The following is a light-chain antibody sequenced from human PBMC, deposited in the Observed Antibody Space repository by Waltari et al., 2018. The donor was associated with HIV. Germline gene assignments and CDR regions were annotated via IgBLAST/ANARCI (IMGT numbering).Light chain of an antibody. J-gene: IGLJ2*01. CDR3: QSYVHADVV. V-gene: IGLV6-57*01. CDR2: EDN. CDR1: SGSIATNY. Sequence: NFILTQPHSVPESPGKTVTIPCTRSSGSIATNYVQWYQLRPGTSPTTVIYEDNQRHAGVPYRISGFIDSSSNAASLTNFGLKTDDEAYYYCQSYVHADVVFGGGAKLTVL.